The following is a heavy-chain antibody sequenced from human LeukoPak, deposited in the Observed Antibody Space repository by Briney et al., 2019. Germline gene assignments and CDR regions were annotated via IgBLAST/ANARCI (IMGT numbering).Heavy chain of an antibody. V-gene: IGHV1-69*13. D-gene: IGHD7-27*01. CDR3: AREFETGEKMGDAFDI. CDR1: GGTFSSYA. CDR2: IIPIFGTA. Sequence: ASVKVSCKASGGTFSSYAISWVRQAPGQGLEWMGGIIPIFGTANYAQKFQGRVTITADESTSTAYMELSSLRSEDTAVYYCAREFETGEKMGDAFDIWGQGTMVTVSS. J-gene: IGHJ3*02.